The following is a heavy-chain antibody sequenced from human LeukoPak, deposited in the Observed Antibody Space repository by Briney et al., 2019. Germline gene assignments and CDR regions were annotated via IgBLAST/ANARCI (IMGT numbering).Heavy chain of an antibody. CDR3: ATQGIGASKRGWNF. D-gene: IGHD2-15*01. CDR1: GGSFSGYY. CDR2: INHSGST. J-gene: IGHJ4*02. Sequence: SETLSLTCAVYGGSFSGYYWSWIRQPPGKGLEWIGEINHSGSTNYNPSLKSRVTISVDTSKNQFSLKLSSVTAADTAVYYCATQGIGASKRGWNFWGQGTLVTVSS. V-gene: IGHV4-34*01.